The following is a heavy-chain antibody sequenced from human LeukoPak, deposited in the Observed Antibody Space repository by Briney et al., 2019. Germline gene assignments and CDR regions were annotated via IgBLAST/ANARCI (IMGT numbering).Heavy chain of an antibody. Sequence: PGGSLRVSCAASGFTFRSYAMSWVRQAPGKGLEWVSAISGSGGSTYYADSVKGRFTISRDNSKNTLYLQMNSLRAEDTAVYYCAKDRRIVGGTMDLSYWGQGTLVTVSS. CDR1: GFTFRSYA. J-gene: IGHJ4*02. CDR2: ISGSGGST. D-gene: IGHD1-26*01. V-gene: IGHV3-23*01. CDR3: AKDRRIVGGTMDLSY.